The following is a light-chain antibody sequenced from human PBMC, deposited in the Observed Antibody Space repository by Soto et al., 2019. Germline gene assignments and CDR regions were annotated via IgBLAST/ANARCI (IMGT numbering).Light chain of an antibody. CDR3: SSFTSTSTYV. V-gene: IGLV2-18*02. Sequence: QSALTQPPSVSGSPGQSVAISCSGTSGDVGSYNRVSWYQQPPGTAPKLVIYDVSNRPSGVPDRFSGSKSGNTASLTISGLQAEDEADYYCSSFTSTSTYVFGTGTKVTVL. CDR1: SGDVGSYNR. CDR2: DVS. J-gene: IGLJ1*01.